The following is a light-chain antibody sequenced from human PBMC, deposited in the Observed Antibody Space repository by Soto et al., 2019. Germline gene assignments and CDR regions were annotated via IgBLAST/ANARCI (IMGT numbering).Light chain of an antibody. CDR1: LSISNW. Sequence: EIQLTQSPSTLSASVGDRVTITCRASLSISNWLAWYQQKPGKAPKLLIYKASSLESGVPSRFSGSGSGTEFTLTVRSLHSYDFATYYCQQYYTDSSLTVGVVTK. J-gene: IGKJ4*01. V-gene: IGKV1-5*03. CDR2: KAS. CDR3: QQYYTDSSLT.